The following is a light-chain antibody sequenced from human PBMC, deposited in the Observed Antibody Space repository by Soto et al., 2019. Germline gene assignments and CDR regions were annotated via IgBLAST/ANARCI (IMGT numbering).Light chain of an antibody. CDR3: QQYGTPLFT. J-gene: IGKJ3*01. CDR2: GAS. CDR1: QSVTSNF. Sequence: IVLTQSPGTLSLSPGERATLSCGASQSVTSNFLAWYQQKPGQAPRLLIYGASSRATGVPDRFSGSGSGTDFTLTISRLEPEDFAVYYCQQYGTPLFTFGPGTKVDIK. V-gene: IGKV3-20*01.